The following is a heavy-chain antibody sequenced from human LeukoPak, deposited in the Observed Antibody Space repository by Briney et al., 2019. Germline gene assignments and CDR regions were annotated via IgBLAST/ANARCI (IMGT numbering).Heavy chain of an antibody. D-gene: IGHD6-19*01. Sequence: PGGSLRLSCAASGFTFSSYGMHWVRQAPGKGLEWVAFIRYDGCNKYYADSVKGRFTISRDNSKNTLYLQMNSLRAEDTAVYYCAKAGYSSGWYSPNAFDIWGQGTMVTVSS. CDR1: GFTFSSYG. CDR3: AKAGYSSGWYSPNAFDI. CDR2: IRYDGCNK. V-gene: IGHV3-30*02. J-gene: IGHJ3*02.